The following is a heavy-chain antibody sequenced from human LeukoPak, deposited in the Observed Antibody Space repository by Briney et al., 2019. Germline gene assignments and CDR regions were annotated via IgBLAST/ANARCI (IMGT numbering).Heavy chain of an antibody. J-gene: IGHJ6*03. CDR1: GYTLTELS. CDR2: FDPEDGET. V-gene: IGHV1-24*01. D-gene: IGHD2-2*03. Sequence: ASVKVSCKVTGYTLTELSMHWVRQAPGKGLEWMGGFDPEDGETIYAQKSQGRATMTEDTSTDTAYMELSSLRSEDTAVYYCATEPIRLMDNYYYYMDVWGKGTTVTVSS. CDR3: ATEPIRLMDNYYYYMDV.